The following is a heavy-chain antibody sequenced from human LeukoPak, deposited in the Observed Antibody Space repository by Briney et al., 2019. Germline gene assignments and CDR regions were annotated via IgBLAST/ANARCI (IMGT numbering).Heavy chain of an antibody. J-gene: IGHJ5*02. CDR2: INYSGTT. CDR3: ARSSSSWYPNNWFDP. Sequence: PSETLSLTCTVSGDSISSSNCYWAWIRQPPGKGLEWIASINYSGTTFYNPSLKSRVTISVDTSKNRFSLKLSSVTAADTAVYYCARSSSSWYPNNWFDPWGQGTLVTVSS. CDR1: GDSISSSNCY. V-gene: IGHV4-39*07. D-gene: IGHD6-13*01.